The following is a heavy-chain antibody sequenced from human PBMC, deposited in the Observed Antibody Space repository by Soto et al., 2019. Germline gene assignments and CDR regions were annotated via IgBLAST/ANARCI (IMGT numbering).Heavy chain of an antibody. CDR2: ISSSGSTI. D-gene: IGHD5-12*01. Sequence: GGSLRLSCAASGFTFSDYYMSWIRQAPGKGLEWVSYISSSGSTIYYADSVKGRFTISRDNAKNSLYLQMNSLRAEDTAVYYCARDPPYSGSRYYFDYWGQGTLVTVSS. CDR3: ARDPPYSGSRYYFDY. CDR1: GFTFSDYY. J-gene: IGHJ4*02. V-gene: IGHV3-11*01.